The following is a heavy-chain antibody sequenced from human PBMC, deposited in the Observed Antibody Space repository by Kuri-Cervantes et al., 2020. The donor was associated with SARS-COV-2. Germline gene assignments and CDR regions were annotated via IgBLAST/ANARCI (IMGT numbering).Heavy chain of an antibody. J-gene: IGHJ6*02. Sequence: LSLTCAASGFTFSSYWMHWVRQAPGKGLVWVSRINSDGSSTSYADSVKGRFTISRDNAKNTLYLQMNSLRAEDTAVYYCARVYEYVRLAWGMDVWGQGTTVTVSS. CDR2: INSDGSST. V-gene: IGHV3-74*01. CDR3: ARVYEYVRLAWGMDV. CDR1: GFTFSSYW. D-gene: IGHD2/OR15-2a*01.